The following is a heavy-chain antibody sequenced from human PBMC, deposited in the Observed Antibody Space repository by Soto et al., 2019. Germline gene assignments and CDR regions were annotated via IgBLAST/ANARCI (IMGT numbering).Heavy chain of an antibody. V-gene: IGHV3-66*01. CDR3: ARALVTTPPRTFDY. CDR1: GFSVSSTF. J-gene: IGHJ4*02. CDR2: IHSGGNT. Sequence: EVQLVESGGGLVQPGGSLSLSCAVSGFSVSSTFMNWVRQATGKGREWVAVIHSGGNTFYGDSVKGRFTISRDNSKNRVYLQMTGLRGDDTAVYFCARALVTTPPRTFDYWGQGTLVTVSS. D-gene: IGHD2-21*02.